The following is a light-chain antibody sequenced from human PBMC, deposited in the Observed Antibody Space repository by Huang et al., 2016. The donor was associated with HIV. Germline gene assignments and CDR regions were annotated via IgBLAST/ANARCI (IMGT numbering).Light chain of an antibody. CDR3: QQYNSWPPLT. Sequence: EIVMTQSPATLSVSPGERATLSCRASQNINNKLAWYQQIPGQAPSLLMYGASTRATEFPAVCGGSGSGTEFTRTISSLLCEDFALYYCQQYNSWPPLTFGGGTKVEIK. CDR2: GAS. CDR1: QNINNK. J-gene: IGKJ4*01. V-gene: IGKV3-15*01.